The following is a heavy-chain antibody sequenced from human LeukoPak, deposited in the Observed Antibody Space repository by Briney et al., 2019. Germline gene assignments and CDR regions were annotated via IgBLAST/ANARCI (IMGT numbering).Heavy chain of an antibody. V-gene: IGHV3-7*01. D-gene: IGHD1-26*01. CDR1: GFAFTNSW. J-gene: IGHJ4*02. CDR3: ARDTDGSLDY. CDR2: IKQDGSTK. Sequence: GGSLRLSCAASGFAFTNSWMAWVRQAPGKGLEWVANIKQDGSTKHCVDSLKGRFTISRDNPKNSLYLQMNSLRADDTAVYYCARDTDGSLDYWGQGILVTVSS.